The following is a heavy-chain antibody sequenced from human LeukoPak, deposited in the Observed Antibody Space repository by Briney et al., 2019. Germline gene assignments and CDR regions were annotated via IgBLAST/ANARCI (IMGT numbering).Heavy chain of an antibody. CDR2: INPNSGGT. D-gene: IGHD3-10*01. Sequence: ASVKVSCKASGYTFTGYYMHWVRQAPGQGLEWMGWINPNSGGTNYAQKFQGRVTMTRDTSISTAYMELSSLRSEDTAVYYCARVPQGGWFGPFDYWGQGTLVTVSS. V-gene: IGHV1-2*02. CDR1: GYTFTGYY. CDR3: ARVPQGGWFGPFDY. J-gene: IGHJ4*02.